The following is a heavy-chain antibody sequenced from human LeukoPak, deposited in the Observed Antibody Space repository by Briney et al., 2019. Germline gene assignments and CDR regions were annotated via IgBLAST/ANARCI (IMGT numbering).Heavy chain of an antibody. D-gene: IGHD5-24*01. CDR1: GFTFSSYS. CDR2: ISISSGYI. Sequence: PGGSLRLSCAASGFTFSSYSMNWVRQAPGKGLEWVSSISISSGYIYYADSVKGRFTISRDNAKNSPYLQMNSLRAKDTAVYYCARVLYGMATFGYWGQGTLVTVSS. J-gene: IGHJ4*02. CDR3: ARVLYGMATFGY. V-gene: IGHV3-21*01.